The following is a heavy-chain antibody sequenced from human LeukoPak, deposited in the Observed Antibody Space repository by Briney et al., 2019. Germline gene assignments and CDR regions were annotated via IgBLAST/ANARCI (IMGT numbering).Heavy chain of an antibody. CDR2: IYHSGST. J-gene: IGHJ6*02. D-gene: IGHD6-13*01. Sequence: SETLSLTCAVSGGSISSSNWWSWVRQPPGKGLEWIGEIYHSGSTNYNPSLKSRVTISVDKSKNQFSLKLSSVTAADTAVYYCARGIAEPTPGYGSGMDVWGQGTTVTVSS. V-gene: IGHV4-4*02. CDR3: ARGIAEPTPGYGSGMDV. CDR1: GGSISSSNW.